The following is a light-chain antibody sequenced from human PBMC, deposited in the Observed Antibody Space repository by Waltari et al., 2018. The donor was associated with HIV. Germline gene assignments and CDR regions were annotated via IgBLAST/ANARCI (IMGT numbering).Light chain of an antibody. CDR2: KAS. V-gene: IGKV1-5*03. CDR3: QHYNSYPWT. J-gene: IGKJ1*01. CDR1: QSISNW. Sequence: DIQMTQSPSTLSASVGDRVTITCRASQSISNWLAWYQQKPGKAPKLLIYKASSLESGVPSRFSGSGSGTEFTLTISSLQPDDFATYYCQHYNSYPWTFGQGTTVEIK.